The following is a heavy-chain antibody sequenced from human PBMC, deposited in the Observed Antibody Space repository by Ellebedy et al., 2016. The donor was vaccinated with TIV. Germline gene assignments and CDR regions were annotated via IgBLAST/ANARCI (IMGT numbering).Heavy chain of an antibody. CDR3: TVVRGDTPFDY. D-gene: IGHD3-10*01. CDR1: GFTFSGSA. Sequence: PGGSLRLSCAASGFTFSGSAMHWVRQASGTGLEWVGSIRSKANTYATAYASSVKGRFTVSRDDSKNTAYLQMNSLKTEDTVVYYCTVVRGDTPFDYWGQGTLVTVSS. J-gene: IGHJ4*02. CDR2: IRSKANTYAT. V-gene: IGHV3-73*01.